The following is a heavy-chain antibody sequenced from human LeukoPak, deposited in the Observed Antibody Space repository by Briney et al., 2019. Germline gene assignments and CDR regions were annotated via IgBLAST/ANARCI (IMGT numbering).Heavy chain of an antibody. D-gene: IGHD2-2*01. CDR1: GGSISSGDYY. CDR3: ARDSPLGYCSSTSCYVFDY. J-gene: IGHJ4*02. Sequence: PSETLSLTCTVSGGSISSGDYYWSCIRQPPGKGLEWIGYIYYSGSTYYNPSLKSRVTISVDTSKSQFSLKLSSVTAADTAVYYCARDSPLGYCSSTSCYVFDYWGQGTLVTVSS. CDR2: IYYSGST. V-gene: IGHV4-30-4*08.